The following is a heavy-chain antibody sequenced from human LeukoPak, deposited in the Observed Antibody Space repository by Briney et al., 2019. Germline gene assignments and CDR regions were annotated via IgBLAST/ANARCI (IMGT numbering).Heavy chain of an antibody. CDR3: AILEGIVGATTAWFDP. Sequence: SVRVSCKASGGTFSSYAISWVRQAPGQGLEWMGRIIPIFGTANYAQKFQGRVTITADESTSTAYMELSSLRSEDTAVYYCAILEGIVGATTAWFDPWGQGTLVTVSS. J-gene: IGHJ5*02. D-gene: IGHD1-26*01. V-gene: IGHV1-69*13. CDR2: IIPIFGTA. CDR1: GGTFSSYA.